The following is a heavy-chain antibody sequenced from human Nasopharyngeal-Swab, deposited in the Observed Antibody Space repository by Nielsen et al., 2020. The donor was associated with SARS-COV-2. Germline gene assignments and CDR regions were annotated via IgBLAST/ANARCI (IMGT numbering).Heavy chain of an antibody. CDR3: AIRGYGSGSYRLYYYYGIDV. D-gene: IGHD3-10*01. Sequence: GESLKISCAASGFTFSSYEMNWVRQAPGKGLEWVSYISSSGSTIYYADSVKGRFTISRDNAKNSLYLQMNSLRAEDTAVYYCAIRGYGSGSYRLYYYYGIDVWGQGTTVTVSS. V-gene: IGHV3-48*03. J-gene: IGHJ6*02. CDR2: ISSSGSTI. CDR1: GFTFSSYE.